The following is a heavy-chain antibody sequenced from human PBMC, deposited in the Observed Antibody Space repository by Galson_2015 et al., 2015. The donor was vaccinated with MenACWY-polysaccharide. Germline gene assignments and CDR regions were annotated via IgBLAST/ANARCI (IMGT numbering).Heavy chain of an antibody. J-gene: IGHJ4*02. V-gene: IGHV2-5*02. CDR3: AQAIKASRSCSGGRCYHFDS. D-gene: IGHD2-15*01. Sequence: PALVKPTQTLTLTCTFSGFSLSTSGVAVGWIRQPPGKALEWPAIYYWDDDKRYSSSLRGRVTITKDTSKNQVVLIMTNMDPVDTTTYYCAQAIKASRSCSGGRCYHFDSWGQGTLVTVSS. CDR2: YYWDDDK. CDR1: GFSLSTSGVA.